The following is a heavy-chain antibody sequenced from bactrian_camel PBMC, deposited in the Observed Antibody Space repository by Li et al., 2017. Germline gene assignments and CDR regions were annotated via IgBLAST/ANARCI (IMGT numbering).Heavy chain of an antibody. CDR1: GYTYSAHC. J-gene: IGHJ4*01. Sequence: PLVESGGGSVQAGGSLRLSCAFSGYTYSAHCMGWFRQAPGKEREGVARIATGSGNTDYADSVKGRFTISQDDAKNTVYLRMNSLKPEDTAMYYCKAVAFGAQWCDGGWGQGTQVTVS. CDR3: KAVAFGAQWCDGG. CDR2: IATGSGNT. V-gene: IGHV3S25*01. D-gene: IGHD4*01.